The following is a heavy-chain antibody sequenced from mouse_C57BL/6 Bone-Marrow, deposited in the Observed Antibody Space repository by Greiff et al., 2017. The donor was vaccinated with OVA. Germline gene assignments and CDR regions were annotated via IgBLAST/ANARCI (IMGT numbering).Heavy chain of an antibody. Sequence: VQLQESGAELVRPGASVTLSCKASGFTFTDYEMHWVKQTPVHGLEWIGAIDPETGGTAYNQKFKGKAILTVDKSSSTAYMERRSLTSEDSAVYYCTRGYSNYYAMDYWGQGTAVTVTA. CDR1: GFTFTDYE. D-gene: IGHD2-5*01. CDR3: TRGYSNYYAMDY. J-gene: IGHJ4*01. V-gene: IGHV1-15*01. CDR2: IDPETGGT.